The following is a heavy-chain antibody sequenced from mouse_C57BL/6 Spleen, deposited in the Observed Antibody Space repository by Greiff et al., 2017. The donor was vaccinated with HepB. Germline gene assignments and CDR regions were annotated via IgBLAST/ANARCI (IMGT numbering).Heavy chain of an antibody. Sequence: VQRVESGPELVKPGASVKISCKASGYAFSSSWMNWVKQRPGKGLEWIGRIYPGDGDTNYNGKFKGKATLTADKSSSTAYMQLSSLTSEDSAVYFCARQAQVLFAYWGQGTLVTVSA. CDR2: IYPGDGDT. CDR3: ARQAQVLFAY. J-gene: IGHJ3*01. D-gene: IGHD3-2*02. V-gene: IGHV1-82*01. CDR1: GYAFSSSW.